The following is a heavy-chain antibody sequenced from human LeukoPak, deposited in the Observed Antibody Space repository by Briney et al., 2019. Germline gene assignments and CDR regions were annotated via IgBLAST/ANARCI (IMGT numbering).Heavy chain of an antibody. J-gene: IGHJ4*02. Sequence: GGSLRLSCAASGFTFSNNWTTWVRQAPGKGLEWVASVKKDASEKYYVDSVKGRFTISRDNAKNSLYLQMNSLRAEDMALYYCAKEGERDGYNWEIFFDYWGQGTLVTVSS. CDR1: GFTFSNNW. D-gene: IGHD5-24*01. CDR3: AKEGERDGYNWEIFFDY. V-gene: IGHV3-7*03. CDR2: VKKDASEK.